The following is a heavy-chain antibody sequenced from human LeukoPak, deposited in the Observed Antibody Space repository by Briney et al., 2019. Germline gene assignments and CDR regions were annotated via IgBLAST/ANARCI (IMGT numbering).Heavy chain of an antibody. Sequence: SETLSLTCTVSSGSISRSYYYWGWIRQPPGKGLEWVGSVYYSGKTFYSPSLKSRVTISVDTSKNQFSLKLSSVTAADTAVYYCARLSSLANIAARGRTWLDPWGQGSLVTVSS. V-gene: IGHV4-39*07. CDR2: VYYSGKT. D-gene: IGHD6-6*01. J-gene: IGHJ5*02. CDR1: SGSISRSYYY. CDR3: ARLSSLANIAARGRTWLDP.